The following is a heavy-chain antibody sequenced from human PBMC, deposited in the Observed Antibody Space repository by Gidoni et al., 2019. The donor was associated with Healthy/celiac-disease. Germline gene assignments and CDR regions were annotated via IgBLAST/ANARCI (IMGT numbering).Heavy chain of an antibody. CDR3: ARDITMIVGVPPRRGIDYYGMDV. Sequence: QVQLVESTGGLVKPGGSLRLSCAASGFTFSDYYMSWIRQAPGKGLEWVSYISSSGSTIYYADSVKGRFTISRDNAKNSLYLQMNSLRAEDTAVYYCARDITMIVGVPPRRGIDYYGMDVWGQGTTVTVSS. CDR2: ISSSGSTI. CDR1: GFTFSDYY. D-gene: IGHD3-22*01. J-gene: IGHJ6*02. V-gene: IGHV3-11*01.